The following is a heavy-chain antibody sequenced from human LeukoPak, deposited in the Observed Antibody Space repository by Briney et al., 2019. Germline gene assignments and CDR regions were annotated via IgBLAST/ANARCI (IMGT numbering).Heavy chain of an antibody. D-gene: IGHD1-1*01. Sequence: GSLGLFWGASGFNLSRYSMVWVRQASGKGLEWVSSISSGTSYIYYADSVKGRFTISRDNAKNSLYLQMNSLRAEDTAVYYCAPGGTGKYEEWGQGTLVTVSS. CDR2: ISSGTSYI. V-gene: IGHV3-21*01. CDR3: APGGTGKYEE. J-gene: IGHJ4*02. CDR1: GFNLSRYS.